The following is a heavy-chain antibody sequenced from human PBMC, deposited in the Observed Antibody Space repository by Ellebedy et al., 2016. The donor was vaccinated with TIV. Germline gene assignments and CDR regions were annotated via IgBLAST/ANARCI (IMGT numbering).Heavy chain of an antibody. CDR3: ARDVASGSSGWYGAFDI. CDR1: GYTFTSYG. Sequence: AASVKVSCKASGYTFTSYGISWVRQPPGQGLEWMGWISAYNGNTNYAQKLQGRVTMTTDTSTSTAYMELRSLRSDDTAVYYCARDVASGSSGWYGAFDIWGQGTMVTVSS. V-gene: IGHV1-18*04. D-gene: IGHD6-19*01. J-gene: IGHJ3*02. CDR2: ISAYNGNT.